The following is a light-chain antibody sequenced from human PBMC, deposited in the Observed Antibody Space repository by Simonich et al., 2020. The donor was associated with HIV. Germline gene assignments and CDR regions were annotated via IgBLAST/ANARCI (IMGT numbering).Light chain of an antibody. V-gene: IGKV4-1*01. J-gene: IGKJ1*01. Sequence: DIVMTQSPDSLAVSLGERATINCKSSQSLLYSFNSNNYLAWYQQKPGQPPKLLIYWASTRESGVPDRFSGSGSGTDFTLTISSLQAEDVAVYSCQQYYSTPPTFGQGTKVEIK. CDR3: QQYYSTPPT. CDR2: WAS. CDR1: QSLLYSFNSNNY.